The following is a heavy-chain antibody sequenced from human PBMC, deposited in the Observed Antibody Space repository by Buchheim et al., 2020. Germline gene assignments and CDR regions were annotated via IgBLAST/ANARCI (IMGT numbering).Heavy chain of an antibody. Sequence: QVQLQESGPGLVKPSQTLSLTCTVSGGSISSGGYYWSWIRQHPGKGLEWIGYIYYSGSTYYNPSLKSRITISLETSKNQFSLKLSSVTAADTAVYYCAREITIFGMVITRYFDYWGQGTL. CDR2: IYYSGST. CDR1: GGSISSGGYY. J-gene: IGHJ4*02. CDR3: AREITIFGMVITRYFDY. D-gene: IGHD3-3*01. V-gene: IGHV4-31*03.